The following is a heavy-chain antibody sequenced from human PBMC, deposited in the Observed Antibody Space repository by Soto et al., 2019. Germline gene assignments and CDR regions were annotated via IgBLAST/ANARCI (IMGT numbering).Heavy chain of an antibody. Sequence: EVQLLESGGGLVQPGGSLRLSCAASGFTFSSYAMRWVRQAPVKGLEWVSAISGSGGSTYYADSVKGRFTISRDNSKNTLYLQMNSLRGEDTAVYYCARRGSGSDYEYWGQGTLVTVSS. V-gene: IGHV3-23*01. CDR3: ARRGSGSDYEY. D-gene: IGHD1-26*01. CDR1: GFTFSSYA. CDR2: ISGSGGST. J-gene: IGHJ4*02.